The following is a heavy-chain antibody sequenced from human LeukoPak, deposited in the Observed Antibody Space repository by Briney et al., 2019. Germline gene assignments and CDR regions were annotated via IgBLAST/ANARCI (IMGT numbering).Heavy chain of an antibody. V-gene: IGHV1-69*04. CDR1: GGTFSSYA. Sequence: GASVKVSCKASGGTFSSYAISWVRQAPGQGLEWMGRIIPILGIANYAQKFQGRVTITADKSTSTAYMELTDLRSEDTAVYYCARVTAAGTWTFDIWGQGTTVTVSS. J-gene: IGHJ3*02. D-gene: IGHD6-13*01. CDR2: IIPILGIA. CDR3: ARVTAAGTWTFDI.